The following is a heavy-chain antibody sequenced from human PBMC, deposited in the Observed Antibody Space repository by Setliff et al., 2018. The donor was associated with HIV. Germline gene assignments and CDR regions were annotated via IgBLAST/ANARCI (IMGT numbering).Heavy chain of an antibody. CDR3: AYDSSGYYLSLDY. V-gene: IGHV1-69*13. CDR1: GVTFTSYT. CDR2: IIPIFGTA. D-gene: IGHD3-22*01. Sequence: GASVKVSCKASGVTFTSYTISWVRQAPGQGLEWMGGIIPIFGTANYAQKFQGRVTITADESTSTAYMELSSLRSEDTAVYYCAYDSSGYYLSLDYWGQGTLVTVSS. J-gene: IGHJ4*02.